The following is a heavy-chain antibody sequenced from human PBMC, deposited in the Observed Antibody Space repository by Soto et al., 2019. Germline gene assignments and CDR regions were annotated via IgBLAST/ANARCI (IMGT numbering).Heavy chain of an antibody. CDR2: IIPIFGTA. D-gene: IGHD2-15*01. J-gene: IGHJ3*02. CDR1: GGTFSSYA. CDR3: ARVRCSGGRCYSRPYAFDI. V-gene: IGHV1-69*13. Sequence: SVKVSCKASGGTFSSYAISWVRQARGQGLEWMGGIIPIFGTANYAQKFQGRVTITADESTSTAYMELSSLRSEDTAVYYCARVRCSGGRCYSRPYAFDIWGQGTMVTLSS.